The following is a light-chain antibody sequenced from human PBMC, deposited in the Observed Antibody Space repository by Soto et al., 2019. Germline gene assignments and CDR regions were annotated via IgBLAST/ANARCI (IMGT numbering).Light chain of an antibody. CDR1: QSISSW. CDR3: QQYSSYSPA. V-gene: IGKV1-5*01. Sequence: DIQMTQSPSTLSASVGDRVTITCRASQSISSWLAWYQQKPGKAPKLLIYDASSLESGVPSRFSGSGSGTGFTLTISSLQPDDFATYYCQQYSSYSPAFGQGTKVDIK. J-gene: IGKJ1*01. CDR2: DAS.